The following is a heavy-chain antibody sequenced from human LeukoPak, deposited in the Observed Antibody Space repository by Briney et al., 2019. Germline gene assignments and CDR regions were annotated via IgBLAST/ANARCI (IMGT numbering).Heavy chain of an antibody. J-gene: IGHJ6*02. CDR2: ISYDGSNK. CDR1: GFTFSSYG. CDR3: AKNIRGYSYGYHVVTAILGYYYGMDV. D-gene: IGHD5-18*01. Sequence: GPLRLSCAASGFTFSSYGMHWVRQAPGKGLEWVAVISYDGSNKYYADSVKGRFTISRDNSKNTLYLQMNSLRAEDTAVYYCAKNIRGYSYGYHVVTAILGYYYGMDVWGQGTTVTVSS. V-gene: IGHV3-30*18.